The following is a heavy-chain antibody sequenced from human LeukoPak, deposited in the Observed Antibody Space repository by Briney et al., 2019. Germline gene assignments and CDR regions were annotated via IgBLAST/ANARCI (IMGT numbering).Heavy chain of an antibody. V-gene: IGHV4-59*01. CDR1: GGSISSYY. J-gene: IGHJ6*03. CDR2: IYYSGST. Sequence: SETLSLTCTVSGGSISSYYWSWIRQPPGKGLEWIGYIYYSGSTNYNPSLKSRVTISVDTSKNQFSLKLSSVTAADTAVYYCARGVIIQLHYYMDVWGKGTTVTISS. D-gene: IGHD5-18*01. CDR3: ARGVIIQLHYYMDV.